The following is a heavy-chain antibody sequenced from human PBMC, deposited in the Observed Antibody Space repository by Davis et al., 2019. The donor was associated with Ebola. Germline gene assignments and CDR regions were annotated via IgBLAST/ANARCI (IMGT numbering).Heavy chain of an antibody. CDR1: GFTFSSHG. CDR3: AKEGAWGNWLAHFDY. J-gene: IGHJ4*02. CDR2: IGDNGRTT. D-gene: IGHD3-16*01. Sequence: GESLKISCAASGFTFSSHGMHWVRQAPGKGLEWVAVIGDNGRTTFYADSAKGRFTLSRDNFKNTLDLQMNSLRPEDTAVYYCAKEGAWGNWLAHFDYWGQGALVTVSS. V-gene: IGHV3-30*18.